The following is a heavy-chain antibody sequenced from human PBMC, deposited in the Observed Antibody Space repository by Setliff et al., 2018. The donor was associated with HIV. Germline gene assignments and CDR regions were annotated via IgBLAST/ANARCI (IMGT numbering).Heavy chain of an antibody. D-gene: IGHD3-22*01. J-gene: IGHJ4*02. CDR2: INAGNGDT. CDR1: GYTSTDYP. V-gene: IGHV1-3*01. Sequence: ALVKVSCKASGYTSTDYPVHWVRQAPGQRLEWMGWINAGNGDTKFSEKFQGRVTITRDTSASIAYMELSRLRSEDTGVDDTSANYFRFGVHDHWGQGTLVTVSS. CDR3: SANYFRFGVHDH.